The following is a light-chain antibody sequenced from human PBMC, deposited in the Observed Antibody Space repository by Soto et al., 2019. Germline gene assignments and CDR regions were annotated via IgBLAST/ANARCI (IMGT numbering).Light chain of an antibody. CDR2: DNN. CDR1: SSNIGSNY. CDR3: GTWDSSLTAGGV. Sequence: QSVLTQPPSVSAAPGQKVTISCSGGSSNIGSNYVSWYQQLPGTAPKLLIYDNNKRPSGTPDRFSGSKSGTSATLGITGLQTGDEADYYCGTWDSSLTAGGVFGGGTKLTVL. V-gene: IGLV1-51*01. J-gene: IGLJ2*01.